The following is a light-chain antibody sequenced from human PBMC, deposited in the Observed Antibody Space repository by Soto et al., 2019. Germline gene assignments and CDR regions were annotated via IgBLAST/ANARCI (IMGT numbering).Light chain of an antibody. V-gene: IGKV3-20*01. CDR1: QSVSSSY. CDR2: GAS. Sequence: EIVLTQSPGTLSLSPGERATLSCRARQSVSSSYLAWYQQQPGQAPRLLIYGASSRATGIPDRFSGSGSGTDFTLTISRLEPEDFAVYYCQQYGSSPTFGQGTKVEIK. CDR3: QQYGSSPT. J-gene: IGKJ1*01.